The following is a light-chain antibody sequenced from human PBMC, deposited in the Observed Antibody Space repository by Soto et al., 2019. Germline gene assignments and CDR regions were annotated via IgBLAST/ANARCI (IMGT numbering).Light chain of an antibody. CDR2: DAS. CDR3: QQYNSYSCT. CDR1: QSISSW. J-gene: IGKJ1*01. V-gene: IGKV1-5*01. Sequence: DIQMTQSPSTLSASVGDRVTITCRASQSISSWLAWYQQKPGKAPKLLIYDASSLESGVPSRFSGSGSGTEFTLTISSLQPDDFATYYCQQYNSYSCTFGPGTKVEIK.